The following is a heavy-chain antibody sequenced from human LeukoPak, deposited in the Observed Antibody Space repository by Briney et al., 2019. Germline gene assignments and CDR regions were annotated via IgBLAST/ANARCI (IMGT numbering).Heavy chain of an antibody. V-gene: IGHV3-30*18. CDR3: AHDYGEHQFDY. CDR2: ISKDGRDK. D-gene: IGHD4-17*01. CDR1: GFTFSSFA. Sequence: PGSSLRLSCVASGFTFSSFAMHWVRQAPGKGLEWVAVISKDGRDKHHADSVKGRFTISRDNSKNTLYLQMNSLRAEDTAVYYCAHDYGEHQFDYWGQGTLVTVSS. J-gene: IGHJ4*02.